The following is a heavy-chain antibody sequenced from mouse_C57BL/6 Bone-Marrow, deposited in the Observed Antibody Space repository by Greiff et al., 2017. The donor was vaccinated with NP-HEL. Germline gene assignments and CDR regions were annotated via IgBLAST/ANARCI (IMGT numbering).Heavy chain of an antibody. Sequence: VQLQQSGPELVKPGASVKISCKASGYAFSSSWMNWVKQRPGKGLEWIGRIYPGDGDTNYNGKFKGKATLTADKSSSTAYMQLSSLTSEDSAVYFCARYRVTVDYWGQGTTLTVSS. D-gene: IGHD2-2*01. CDR2: IYPGDGDT. CDR3: ARYRVTVDY. V-gene: IGHV1-82*01. J-gene: IGHJ2*01. CDR1: GYAFSSSW.